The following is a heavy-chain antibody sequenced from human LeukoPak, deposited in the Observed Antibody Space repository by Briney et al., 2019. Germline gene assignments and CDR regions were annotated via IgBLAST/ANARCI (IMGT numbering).Heavy chain of an antibody. V-gene: IGHV3-30*18. D-gene: IGHD3-16*01. CDR2: ISYDSEGN. Sequence: GGSLRLSCAASGFTFSSYGMHWVRQLPGKGLEWVAVISYDSEGNYHVDSVKDRFTISRDNSKNTLYLQMNSLRVDDTAVYYCAKDGGNWYDSEGNYLMRSYMDVWGKGTTVTVSS. CDR3: AKDGGNWYDSEGNYLMRSYMDV. CDR1: GFTFSSYG. J-gene: IGHJ6*03.